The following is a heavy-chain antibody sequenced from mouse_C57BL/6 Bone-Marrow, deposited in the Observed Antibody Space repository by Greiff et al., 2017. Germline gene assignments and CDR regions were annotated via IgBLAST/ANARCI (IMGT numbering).Heavy chain of an antibody. CDR3: ARWRATVVAGDYFDY. CDR1: GYTFTSSW. D-gene: IGHD1-1*01. J-gene: IGHJ2*01. V-gene: IGHV1-69*01. Sequence: QVQLQQPGAELVLPGASVKLSCKASGYTFTSSWMHWVKQRPGQGLEWIGEIDPSDSYTNYNQKFKGKSTLTVDKSSSTAYMQLSSLTSEDSAVYYCARWRATVVAGDYFDYRRQGNTRPVS. CDR2: IDPSDSYT.